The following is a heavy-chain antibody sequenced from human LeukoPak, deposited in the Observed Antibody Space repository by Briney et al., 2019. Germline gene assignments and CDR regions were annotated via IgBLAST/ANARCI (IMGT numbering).Heavy chain of an antibody. CDR3: ATDFLQGVRGNTGGSFDD. Sequence: MSSETLSLTCTVSGDTISTSLYYWDWIRQPPGKGLEWIGGIHSGTTYYNPSLKSRVTMSVDTSKNQFSLKLSSVTAADTAVYFCATDFLQGVRGNTGGSFDDWGQGTLVTVSS. J-gene: IGHJ4*02. D-gene: IGHD3-10*01. CDR2: IHSGTT. V-gene: IGHV4-39*07. CDR1: GDTISTSLYY.